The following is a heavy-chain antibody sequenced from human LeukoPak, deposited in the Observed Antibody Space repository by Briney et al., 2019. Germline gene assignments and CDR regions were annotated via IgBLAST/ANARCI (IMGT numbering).Heavy chain of an antibody. CDR3: AKRGVVIRAVIIVGFHKEAYYFDY. V-gene: IGHV3-23*01. CDR1: GITLSNYG. D-gene: IGHD3-10*01. J-gene: IGHJ4*02. CDR2: ISDRGGRT. Sequence: GGSLRLSCAGSGITLSNYGMSWLGQARGRGRHGVAGISDRGGRTNYADSVKGRLTISRDNTKNTLYLQMNSLRAKDTAVYFCAKRGVVIRAVIIVGFHKEAYYFDYWGQGALVTVSS.